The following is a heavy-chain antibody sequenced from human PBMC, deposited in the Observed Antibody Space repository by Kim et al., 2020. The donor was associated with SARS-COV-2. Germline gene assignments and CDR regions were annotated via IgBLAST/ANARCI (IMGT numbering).Heavy chain of an antibody. V-gene: IGHV4-59*01. CDR2: IYYSGST. CDR3: ASLLSRAAPFDY. Sequence: SETLSLTCTVSGGSISSYYWSWIRQPPGKGLEWIGYIYYSGSTNYNPSLKSRVTISVDTSKNQFSLKLSSVTAADTAVYCCASLLSRAAPFDYWGQGTLVTVSS. CDR1: GGSISSYY. J-gene: IGHJ4*02. D-gene: IGHD1-26*01.